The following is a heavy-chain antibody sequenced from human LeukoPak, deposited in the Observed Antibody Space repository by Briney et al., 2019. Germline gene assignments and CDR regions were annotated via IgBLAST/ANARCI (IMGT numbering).Heavy chain of an antibody. CDR1: GGSISGTYY. J-gene: IGHJ3*01. Sequence: SETLSLTCTVSGGSISGTYYWSWIRQPPGKGREWIGYIYYTGTTDSNPSLKRRVTISLDTSKNQFSLNLSSVTAADTTVYYCARRWVYDKRAFDAWGQGTMVTVSS. CDR3: ARRWVYDKRAFDA. D-gene: IGHD3-16*01. CDR2: IYYTGTT. V-gene: IGHV4-59*08.